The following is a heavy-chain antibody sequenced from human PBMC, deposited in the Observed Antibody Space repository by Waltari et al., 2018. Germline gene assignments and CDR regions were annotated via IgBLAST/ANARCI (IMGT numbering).Heavy chain of an antibody. CDR3: ARVGGYYYGSGSYGGEPDY. Sequence: QVQLVQSGAEVKKPGASVKVSCKASGYTFTGYYMPWVRKAPGQGLEWMGWINPNSGGTNYAQKCQGRVTMTRDTSISTAYMELSRLRSDDTAVYYCARVGGYYYGSGSYGGEPDYWGQGTLVTVSS. J-gene: IGHJ4*02. V-gene: IGHV1-2*02. CDR2: INPNSGGT. CDR1: GYTFTGYY. D-gene: IGHD3-10*01.